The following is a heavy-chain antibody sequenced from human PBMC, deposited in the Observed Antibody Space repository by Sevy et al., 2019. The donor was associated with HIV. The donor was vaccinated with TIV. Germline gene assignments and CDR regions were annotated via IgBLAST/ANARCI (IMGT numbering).Heavy chain of an antibody. J-gene: IGHJ4*02. CDR3: ARDSGYSPYDYPGNY. Sequence: GGSLRLSCAASGFNFRTHAMHWVRHAPGRGLEWVAVISYAGDTKYNTDSVKGRFTISRDNSMNTLFLQMNSLRPEDTAVYYCARDSGYSPYDYPGNYWGQGTLVTVSS. D-gene: IGHD5-12*01. V-gene: IGHV3-30-3*01. CDR2: ISYAGDTK. CDR1: GFNFRTHA.